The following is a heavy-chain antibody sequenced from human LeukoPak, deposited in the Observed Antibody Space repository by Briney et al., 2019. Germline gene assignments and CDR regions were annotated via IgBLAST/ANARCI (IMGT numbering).Heavy chain of an antibody. V-gene: IGHV3-23*01. CDR2: ISGSGGRT. CDR1: GFTFSSYA. CDR3: AKVEKVAGRYYFDY. J-gene: IGHJ4*02. D-gene: IGHD6-19*01. Sequence: AGVSLRLSCAASGFTFSSYAMSWVRQAPGKGLEWVSAISGSGGRTYYADSVKGRFTISRDNSKNTLYLQMNSLRAEDTAVYYCAKVEKVAGRYYFDYWGQGTLVTVSS.